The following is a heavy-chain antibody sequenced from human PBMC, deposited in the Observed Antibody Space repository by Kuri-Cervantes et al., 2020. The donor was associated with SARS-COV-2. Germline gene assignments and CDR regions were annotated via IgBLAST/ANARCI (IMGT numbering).Heavy chain of an antibody. V-gene: IGHV1-18*01. D-gene: IGHD2-8*01. CDR3: ARTDIVLMVYAIFREDY. CDR1: GYTFSNYD. J-gene: IGHJ4*02. Sequence: ASVKVSCKASGYTFSNYDISWVRQAPGQGLEWVGWISAYNGNTNYAQKLQGRVTMTTDTSTSTAYMELRSLRSDDTAVYYCARTDIVLMVYAIFREDYRGQGTLVTVSS. CDR2: ISAYNGNT.